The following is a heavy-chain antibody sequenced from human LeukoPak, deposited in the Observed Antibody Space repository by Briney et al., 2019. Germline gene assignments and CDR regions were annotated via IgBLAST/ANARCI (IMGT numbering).Heavy chain of an antibody. D-gene: IGHD7-27*01. CDR1: AGSVSRSSYY. V-gene: IGHV4-39*01. J-gene: IGHJ5*02. CDR3: TSLGTLRS. Sequence: SQTLSLTCTVSAGSVSRSSYYWGWLRQPPGKGLQWIGSISYSGTNYNNPYLKSRVRISIDTSKNQCSVKLATVTAADTAMYYCTSLGTLRSWGQGTLVTVSS. CDR2: ISYSGTN.